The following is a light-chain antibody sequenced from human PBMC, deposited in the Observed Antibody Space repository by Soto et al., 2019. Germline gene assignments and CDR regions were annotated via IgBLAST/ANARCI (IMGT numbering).Light chain of an antibody. J-gene: IGKJ5*01. CDR3: QQYYSTSGIT. CDR1: QSVLYSSNNKNY. Sequence: DIVMTQSPDSLAVSLGERATINCKSSQSVLYSSNNKNYLAWYQQKPGQPPKLLIYWASTRESGVPDRFSGSGSGTDYTLTISSLQDEDVAVYYCQQYYSTSGITFGQGTRLEIK. V-gene: IGKV4-1*01. CDR2: WAS.